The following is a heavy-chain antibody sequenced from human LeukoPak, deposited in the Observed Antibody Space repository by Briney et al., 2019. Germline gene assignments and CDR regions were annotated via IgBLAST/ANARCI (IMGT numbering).Heavy chain of an antibody. CDR2: IYYSGST. J-gene: IGHJ5*02. V-gene: IGHV4-39*07. CDR3: ARDINSGRARNWFDP. D-gene: IGHD6-19*01. Sequence: SETLSLTCTVSGGSISSSSYYWGWIRQPPGKGLEWIGSIYYSGSTYYNPSLKSRVTISVGTSKNQFSLKLSSVTAADTAVYYCARDINSGRARNWFDPWGQGTLVTVSS. CDR1: GGSISSSSYY.